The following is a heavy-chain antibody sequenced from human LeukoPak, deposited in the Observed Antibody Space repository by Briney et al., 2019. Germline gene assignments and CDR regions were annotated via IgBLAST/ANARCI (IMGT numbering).Heavy chain of an antibody. CDR3: AKDYGITIFGVMKWTFNM. Sequence: GGSLRLSCAASGFTFGAYGMGWVRQAPGRGLEWVSGISDNGVRTFYADSVKGRFTISRDDSKNTLYLQMNSLRAEDAALYYCAKDYGITIFGVMKWTFNMWGQGTLVTVSS. CDR1: GFTFGAYG. CDR2: ISDNGVRT. J-gene: IGHJ3*02. V-gene: IGHV3-23*01. D-gene: IGHD3-3*01.